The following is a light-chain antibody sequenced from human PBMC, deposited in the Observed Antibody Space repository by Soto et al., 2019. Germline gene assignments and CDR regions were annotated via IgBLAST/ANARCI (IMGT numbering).Light chain of an antibody. CDR1: QGISNY. CDR2: AAS. Sequence: DIQMTQSPSSLSASVGDRDTITCRASQGISNYLAWYQQKPGKVPKLLIYAASTLQSGVPSRFSGSGSGTDFTLTISSLQPEDVATDYCQKYNSAPPWTFGQGTKVEIK. V-gene: IGKV1-27*01. CDR3: QKYNSAPPWT. J-gene: IGKJ1*01.